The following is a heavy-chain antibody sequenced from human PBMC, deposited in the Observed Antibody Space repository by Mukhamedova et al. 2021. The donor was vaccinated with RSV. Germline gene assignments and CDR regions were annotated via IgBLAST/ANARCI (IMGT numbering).Heavy chain of an antibody. CDR3: AKGRISYYDSSGYYSGDAFDI. J-gene: IGHJ3*02. V-gene: IGHV3-23*03. Sequence: GGGSSTYYGDFVKGRFTISRDKSKNTLYLQMNSLRVEDTAVYYCAKGRISYYDSSGYYSGDAFDIWGQGTVVTVSS. CDR2: GGGSST. D-gene: IGHD3-22*01.